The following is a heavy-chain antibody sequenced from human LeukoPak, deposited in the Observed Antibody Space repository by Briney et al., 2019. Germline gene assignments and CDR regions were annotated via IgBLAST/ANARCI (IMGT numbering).Heavy chain of an antibody. V-gene: IGHV5-10-1*01. Sequence: KRGESLKISCKGSGYSFTSYWISWVRQMPGKGLEWMGRIDPSDSYTNYSPSFQGHVTISADESISTAYLQWSSLKASDTAMYYCARRSEVRGYYYYFDYWGQGTLVTVSS. CDR2: IDPSDSYT. D-gene: IGHD3-22*01. J-gene: IGHJ4*02. CDR1: GYSFTSYW. CDR3: ARRSEVRGYYYYFDY.